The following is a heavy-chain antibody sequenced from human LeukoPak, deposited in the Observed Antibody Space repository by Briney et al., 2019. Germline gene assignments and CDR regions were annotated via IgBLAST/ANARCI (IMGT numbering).Heavy chain of an antibody. D-gene: IGHD2-21*02. V-gene: IGHV3-49*03. CDR3: TRDGDPSVSVFVGY. CDR2: IRSKAYGGTT. CDR1: GFTFGDYA. J-gene: IGHJ4*02. Sequence: GGSLRLSCTASGFTFGDYAMSWFRQAPGKGLEWVGFIRSKAYGGTTEYAASVKGRFTISRDDSKSIAYLQMNSLKTEDTAVYYCTRDGDPSVSVFVGYWGQGTLVTVSS.